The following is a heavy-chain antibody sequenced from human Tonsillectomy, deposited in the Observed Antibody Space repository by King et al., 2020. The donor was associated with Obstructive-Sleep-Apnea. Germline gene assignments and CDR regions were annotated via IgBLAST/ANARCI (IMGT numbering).Heavy chain of an antibody. J-gene: IGHJ6*02. D-gene: IGHD2-15*01. CDR2: IRGSSSTI. Sequence: VQLVESGGGLVQPGGSLRLSCAASGFTFSSYSMNWVRQAPGKGLEWVSYIRGSSSTIYYADSVKGRFTISRDNAKNSLYLQMNSLRAEDTAVYYCAREVVAGGAGYYYYYYGMDVWGQGTTVTVSS. V-gene: IGHV3-48*04. CDR1: GFTFSSYS. CDR3: AREVVAGGAGYYYYYYGMDV.